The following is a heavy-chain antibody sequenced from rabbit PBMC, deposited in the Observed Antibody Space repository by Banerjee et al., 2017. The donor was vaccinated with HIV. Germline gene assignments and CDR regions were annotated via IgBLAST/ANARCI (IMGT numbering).Heavy chain of an antibody. V-gene: IGHV1S45*01. CDR2: IYAGSSDST. CDR1: GFSFNSGYD. D-gene: IGHD8-1*01. CDR3: ARDAGTSFSTYGMDL. Sequence: QERLVESGGGLVKPEGSLKLSCTASGFSFNSGYDMCWVRQAPGKGLEWIACIYAGSSDSTYSATWAKGRFTLSKTSSTTVTLQMTSLTAADTATYFCARDAGTSFSTYGMDLWGQGTLVTVS. J-gene: IGHJ6*01.